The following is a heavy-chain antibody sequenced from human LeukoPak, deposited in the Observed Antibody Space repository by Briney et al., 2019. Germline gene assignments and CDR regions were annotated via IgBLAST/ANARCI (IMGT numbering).Heavy chain of an antibody. V-gene: IGHV3-53*01. J-gene: IGHJ4*02. D-gene: IGHD1-26*01. Sequence: GGSLRLSCAASGFTVSSNYMSWVRQAPGKGLEWVSVIYSGGSTYYADSVKGRFTISRDNSKNTLYLQMNSLRAEDTAVYYCARGSSGTDTFDYWGQGTLVTVSS. CDR2: IYSGGST. CDR1: GFTVSSNY. CDR3: ARGSSGTDTFDY.